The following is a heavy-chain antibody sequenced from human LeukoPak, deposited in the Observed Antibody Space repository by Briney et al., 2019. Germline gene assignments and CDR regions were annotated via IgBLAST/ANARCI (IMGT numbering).Heavy chain of an antibody. J-gene: IGHJ4*02. D-gene: IGHD2-2*01. CDR1: GFTFSSYA. CDR2: ISYDGSNK. CDR3: AREGMRDCSSTSCYQRGLDY. V-gene: IGHV3-30-3*01. Sequence: GGSLRLSCAASGFTFSSYAMHWVRQAPGKGLEWVAVISYDGSNKYYADSVKGRFTISRDNSKNTLYLQMNSLRAEDTAVYYCAREGMRDCSSTSCYQRGLDYWGQGTLVTVSS.